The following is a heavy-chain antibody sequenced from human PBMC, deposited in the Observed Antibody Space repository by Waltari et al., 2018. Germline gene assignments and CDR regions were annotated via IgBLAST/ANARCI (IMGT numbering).Heavy chain of an antibody. J-gene: IGHJ3*02. CDR3: ARDLRSSGYHAFDI. Sequence: QVQLVQSGAEVKKPGSSVKVSCKASGGIFSSYAISWVRQAPGQGLEWMGGIIPIFGTANYAQKFQGRVTITTDESTSTAYMELSSLRSEDTAVYYCARDLRSSGYHAFDIWGQGTMVTVSS. CDR2: IIPIFGTA. V-gene: IGHV1-69*05. D-gene: IGHD3-22*01. CDR1: GGIFSSYA.